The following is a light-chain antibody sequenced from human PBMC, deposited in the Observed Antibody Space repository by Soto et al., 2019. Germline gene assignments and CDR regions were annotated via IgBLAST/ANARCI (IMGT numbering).Light chain of an antibody. J-gene: IGLJ1*01. V-gene: IGLV2-14*01. CDR1: SSNFGSRY. Sequence: QSVLTQPPSVSAASGQKVTISCSGTSSNFGSRYVSWYQQLPGAAPKLIIYEVSNRPSGISNRFSGAKSGNTASLTISGLQVEDEADYYCCSYTSSTNYVFGAGTKVTV. CDR2: EVS. CDR3: CSYTSSTNYV.